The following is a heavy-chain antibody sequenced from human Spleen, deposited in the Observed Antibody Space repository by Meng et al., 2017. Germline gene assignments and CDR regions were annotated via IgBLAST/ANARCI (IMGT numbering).Heavy chain of an antibody. CDR3: AHSGGTAMVMRGIYYYYYGMDV. Sequence: SGPTLVKPTQTLTLTCTFSGFSLSTSGVGVGWIRQPPGKALEWLALIYWDDDKRYSPSLKSRLTITKDTSKNQVVLTMTNMDPVDTATYYCAHSGGTAMVMRGIYYYYYGMDVWGQGTTVTVSS. CDR2: IYWDDDK. J-gene: IGHJ6*02. CDR1: GFSLSTSGVG. V-gene: IGHV2-5*02. D-gene: IGHD5-18*01.